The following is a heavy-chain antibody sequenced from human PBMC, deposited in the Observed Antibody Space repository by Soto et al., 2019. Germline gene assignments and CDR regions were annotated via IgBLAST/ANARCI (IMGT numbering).Heavy chain of an antibody. CDR3: ARLIYQGATISYWFDP. V-gene: IGHV4-59*01. CDR1: GGSIRSYY. Sequence: SETLSLTCTVSGGSIRSYYWSWIRQSPGKGLEWIGYINDSGSTNYNPSLKSRVTISVDKSKNQFSLKLSSVTAADTAVYYCARLIYQGATISYWFDPWGQGTLVTVSS. CDR2: INDSGST. J-gene: IGHJ5*02. D-gene: IGHD5-12*01.